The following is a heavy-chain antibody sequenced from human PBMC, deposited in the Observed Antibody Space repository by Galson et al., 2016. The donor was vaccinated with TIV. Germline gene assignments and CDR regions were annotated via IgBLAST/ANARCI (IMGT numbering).Heavy chain of an antibody. J-gene: IGHJ4*02. Sequence: LRLSCAASGFTFRSHAMHWVRQAPGKGLELVADISYDGINKYYADSVKGRFTVSRDNSKSTLYLQLNSLRAEDTAVYYCARETGCGGDCYYFDYWGQGTLVTVSS. CDR2: ISYDGINK. V-gene: IGHV3-30*01. CDR3: ARETGCGGDCYYFDY. CDR1: GFTFRSHA. D-gene: IGHD2-21*02.